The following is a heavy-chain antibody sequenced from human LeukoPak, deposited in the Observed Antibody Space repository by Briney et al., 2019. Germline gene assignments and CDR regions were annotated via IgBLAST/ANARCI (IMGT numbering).Heavy chain of an antibody. CDR1: GYTFTSYG. CDR3: ASDLITMVRGVITEYNWFDP. D-gene: IGHD3-10*01. J-gene: IGHJ5*02. V-gene: IGHV1-18*04. CDR2: ISAYNGNT. Sequence: ASVKVSCKASGYTFTSYGISWVRQAPGQGLEWMGWISAYNGNTNYAQKLQGRVTMTTDTSTSTAYMELGSLRSDDTAVYYCASDLITMVRGVITEYNWFDPWGQGTLVTVSS.